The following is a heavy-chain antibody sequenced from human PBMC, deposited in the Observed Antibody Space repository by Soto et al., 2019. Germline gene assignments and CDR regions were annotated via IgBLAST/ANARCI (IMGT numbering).Heavy chain of an antibody. J-gene: IGHJ4*02. CDR1: GFTFSSYA. D-gene: IGHD4-17*01. CDR2: ISGSGGST. V-gene: IGHV3-23*01. Sequence: PGGSLRLSCAASGFTFSSYAMSWVRQAPGKGLEWVSAISGSGGSTYYADSVKGRFTISRDNSKNTPYLQMNSLRAEDTAVYYCARPTSFYGDYVAYYFDYWGQGTLVTVSS. CDR3: ARPTSFYGDYVAYYFDY.